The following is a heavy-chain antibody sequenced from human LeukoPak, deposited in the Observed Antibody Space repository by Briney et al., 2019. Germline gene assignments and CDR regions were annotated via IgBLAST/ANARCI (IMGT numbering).Heavy chain of an antibody. J-gene: IGHJ4*02. D-gene: IGHD1-26*01. CDR3: AREGGSYSFDY. Sequence: GGSLRLSCAASGFTFSSCGMNWVRQAPGKGLEWVSYISSSSSSIYYADSVKGRFTISRDNSKNSLFLQMNSLRAEDTAVYYCAREGGSYSFDYWGQGTLVTVSS. CDR2: ISSSSSSI. CDR1: GFTFSSCG. V-gene: IGHV3-48*01.